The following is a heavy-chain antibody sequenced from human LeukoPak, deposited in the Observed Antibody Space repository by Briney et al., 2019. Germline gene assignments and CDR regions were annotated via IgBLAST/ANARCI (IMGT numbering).Heavy chain of an antibody. J-gene: IGHJ4*02. CDR1: GFTFSIYA. CDR2: ISGSGGTA. D-gene: IGHD5-24*01. CDR3: LAQYYFDY. Sequence: GGSLRLSCAASGFTFSIYAMSWVRQAPGKGLEWVSAISGSGGTAYYADSVKGRFTISRDNSKNTLYLQLNSLRTDDTAVYYCLAQYYFDYWGRGTLVTVSS. V-gene: IGHV3-23*01.